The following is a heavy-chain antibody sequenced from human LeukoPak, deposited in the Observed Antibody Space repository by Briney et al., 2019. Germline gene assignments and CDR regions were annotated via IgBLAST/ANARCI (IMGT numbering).Heavy chain of an antibody. CDR3: VAGKDSGRNRPFDY. CDR2: IVVGSGNT. D-gene: IGHD1-26*01. CDR1: GFTFTTSA. V-gene: IGHV1-58*01. J-gene: IGHJ4*02. Sequence: GTSVKVSCKASGFTFTTSALQWVRQARGQRLEWIGWIVVGSGNTDYARKFQERVTITRDMSTSTAYMELSSLRSEDTAVYYCVAGKDSGRNRPFDYWGQGTLVTVSS.